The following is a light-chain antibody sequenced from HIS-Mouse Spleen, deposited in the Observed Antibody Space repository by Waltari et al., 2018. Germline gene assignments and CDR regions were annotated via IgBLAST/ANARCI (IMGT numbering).Light chain of an antibody. J-gene: IGLJ2*01. Sequence: QSALTQPASVSGSPGQSITISCTGTSSDVWSYNFVSWYQQHPGKAPKLMIYEGSKRPSGVSNRFSGSSSGTMATLTISGAQVEDEADYYCYSTDSSGNHRVFGGGTKLTVL. V-gene: IGLV2-23*01. CDR3: YSTDSSGNHRV. CDR1: SSDVWSYNF. CDR2: EGS.